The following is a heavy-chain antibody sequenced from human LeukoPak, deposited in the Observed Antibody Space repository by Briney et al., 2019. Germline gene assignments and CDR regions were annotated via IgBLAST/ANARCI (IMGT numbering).Heavy chain of an antibody. V-gene: IGHV1-69*06. CDR1: GGTFSSYA. Sequence: GSSVKVSCKASGGTFSSYAISWVRQAPGQGLEWMGGIIPIFGTANYAQKFQGRVTITADKSTSTAYMELSSLRSEDTAVYYCARASGWDPHYYYYYYMDVWGKGTTVTVSS. CDR2: IIPIFGTA. J-gene: IGHJ6*03. D-gene: IGHD6-19*01. CDR3: ARASGWDPHYYYYYYMDV.